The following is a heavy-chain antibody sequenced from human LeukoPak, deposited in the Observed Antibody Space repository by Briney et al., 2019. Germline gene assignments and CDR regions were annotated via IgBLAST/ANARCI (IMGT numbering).Heavy chain of an antibody. CDR2: IKSKTDGGTT. CDR1: GFTFSHAW. Sequence: GGSLRLSCAASGFTFSHAWMSWVRQAPGKGLEWVGRIKSKTDGGTTDYAAPVKGRFTISRDDSKNTLYLQMNSLKTEDTAVYYCTTDPGEAPFDYWGQGTLVTVSS. V-gene: IGHV3-15*01. CDR3: TTDPGEAPFDY. J-gene: IGHJ4*02.